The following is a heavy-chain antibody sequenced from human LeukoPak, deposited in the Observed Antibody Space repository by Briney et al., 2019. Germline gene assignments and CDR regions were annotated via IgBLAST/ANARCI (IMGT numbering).Heavy chain of an antibody. V-gene: IGHV4-39*02. J-gene: IGHJ5*02. CDR2: FYSSGST. CDR1: GGSISSSTYY. Sequence: SETLSLTCTVSGGSISSSTYYWVWIRQSPGKGLEWIGNFYSSGSTYYNPSLKSRVTISVDTSKNQFSLKLSSVTAADTAVYYCARDGVPAATTNWFDPWGQGTLVTVSS. CDR3: ARDGVPAATTNWFDP. D-gene: IGHD2-2*01.